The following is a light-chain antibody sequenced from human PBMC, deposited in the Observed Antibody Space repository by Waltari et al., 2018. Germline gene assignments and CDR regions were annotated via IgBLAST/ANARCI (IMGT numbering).Light chain of an antibody. J-gene: IGLJ2*01. Sequence: QSALTQPASVSGSPGQSITISCTGPSTAVWGYNLVSWYQQHPGKAPKRMIYEVSKRPSGVSNRFSGSKSGNTASLTISGLQAEDEADYYCCSYAGSSTFHVVFGGGTKLTVL. CDR3: CSYAGSSTFHVV. V-gene: IGLV2-23*02. CDR2: EVS. CDR1: STAVWGYNL.